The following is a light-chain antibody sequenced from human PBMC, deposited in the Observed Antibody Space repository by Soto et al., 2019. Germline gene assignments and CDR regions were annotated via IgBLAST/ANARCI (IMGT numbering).Light chain of an antibody. CDR1: QTISSW. V-gene: IGKV1-5*03. Sequence: DIQMTQSPSTLSGSVGDRVTITCRASQTISSWLAWYQQKPGKAPKLLIYKASTLKSGVPSRFSGSGSGTEFTLTISSLQPDDFAPYSCQHYNSYSSAFGQGTKVEL. CDR3: QHYNSYSSA. J-gene: IGKJ1*01. CDR2: KAS.